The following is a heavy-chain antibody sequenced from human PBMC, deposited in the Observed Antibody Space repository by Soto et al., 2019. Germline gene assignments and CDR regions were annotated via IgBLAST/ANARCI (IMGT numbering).Heavy chain of an antibody. V-gene: IGHV1-8*01. CDR3: ERGNPFNYAGFDV. CDR1: GCALSDFD. D-gene: IGHD3-16*01. CDR2: MNAKSGDT. Sequence: XAVKVACKASGCALSDFDINWLRQAAGQGPEWMGWMNAKSGDTFSAQRLQGKFNMTWDTSLSTAYMEVGSLTSDDAAIYYCERGNPFNYAGFDVWAQGTTVTVSS. J-gene: IGHJ6*02.